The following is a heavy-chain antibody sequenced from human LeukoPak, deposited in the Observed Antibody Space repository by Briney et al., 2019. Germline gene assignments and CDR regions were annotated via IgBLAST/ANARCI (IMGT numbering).Heavy chain of an antibody. Sequence: GGSLRLSCAASGFTFSGSAIHWVRQASGKGLEWVGRIKSKAAIYATAYAASVEGRFTISRDDSENTAYLQMNSLKTEDTAVYYCTTYGDYAPGSDYWGQGTLVTVSS. CDR2: IKSKAAIYAT. V-gene: IGHV3-73*01. CDR3: TTYGDYAPGSDY. D-gene: IGHD4-17*01. CDR1: GFTFSGSA. J-gene: IGHJ4*02.